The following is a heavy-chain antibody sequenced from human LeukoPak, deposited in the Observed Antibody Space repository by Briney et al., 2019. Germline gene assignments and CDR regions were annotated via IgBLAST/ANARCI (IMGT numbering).Heavy chain of an antibody. J-gene: IGHJ4*02. CDR3: TRPGYYYDSSEDY. CDR1: GFTFSGSA. V-gene: IGHV3-73*01. Sequence: PGGSLRLSCAASGFTFSGSAMHWVRQASGKGLEWVGRIRSKANSYATAYAASVKGRFTISRGDSKNTAYLQMNSLKTEDTAVYYCTRPGYYYDSSEDYWGQGTLVTVSS. CDR2: IRSKANSYAT. D-gene: IGHD3-22*01.